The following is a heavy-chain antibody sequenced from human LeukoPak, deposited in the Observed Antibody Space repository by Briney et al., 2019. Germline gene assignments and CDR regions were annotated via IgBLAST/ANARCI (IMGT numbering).Heavy chain of an antibody. Sequence: PSETLSLTCTVSGYSISSGYYWDWIRQPPGKGLEWIGYIYYSGSTNYNPSLKSRVTISVDTSKHQFSLKLSSVTAADTAVYYCARRWKWTFDYWGQGTLVTVSS. CDR1: GYSISSGYY. V-gene: IGHV4-38-2*02. D-gene: IGHD1-1*01. CDR2: IYYSGST. CDR3: ARRWKWTFDY. J-gene: IGHJ4*02.